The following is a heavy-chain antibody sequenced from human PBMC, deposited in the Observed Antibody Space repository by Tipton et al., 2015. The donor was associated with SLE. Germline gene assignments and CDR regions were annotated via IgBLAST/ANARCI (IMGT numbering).Heavy chain of an antibody. V-gene: IGHV3-30*04. CDR2: ISYDGTNK. Sequence: SLRLSCAASGFTFSSYAMHWVRQAPGKGLDWVAVISYDGTNKNYGDSVKGRFTLSRDNSKNTLYLQMNTLRAEDTAVYYCARDSADFWSGYYGYYYYMDVWGKGTTVIVSS. D-gene: IGHD3-3*01. CDR3: ARDSADFWSGYYGYYYYMDV. CDR1: GFTFSSYA. J-gene: IGHJ6*03.